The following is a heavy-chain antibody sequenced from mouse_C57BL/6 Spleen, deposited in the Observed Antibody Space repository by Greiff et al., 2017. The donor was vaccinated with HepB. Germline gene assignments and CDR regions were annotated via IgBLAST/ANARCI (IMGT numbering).Heavy chain of an antibody. Sequence: EVKLMESGGGLVQPGGSMKLSCAASGFTFSDAWMDWVRQSPEKGLEWVAEIRNKANNHATYYAESVKGRFTISRDDSKSSVYLQMNSLRAEDTGSYYCTSTTVRFAYWGQGTLVTVSA. J-gene: IGHJ3*01. CDR1: GFTFSDAW. CDR2: IRNKANNHAT. D-gene: IGHD1-1*01. V-gene: IGHV6-6*01. CDR3: TSTTVRFAY.